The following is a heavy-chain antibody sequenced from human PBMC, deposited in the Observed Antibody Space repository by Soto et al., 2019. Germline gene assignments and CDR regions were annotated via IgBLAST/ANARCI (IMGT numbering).Heavy chain of an antibody. D-gene: IGHD5-18*01. CDR1: GGSISSGGYY. V-gene: IGHV4-31*03. Sequence: QVQLQESGPGLVKPSQTLSLTCTVSGGSISSGGYYWSWIRQHPGKGLEWIGYIYYSGSTYYNPSLKRRLTISVDTSKNQFSLKLSSVTAADTAVYSCARGVDDTAMLDYWGQGTLVTVSS. J-gene: IGHJ4*02. CDR2: IYYSGST. CDR3: ARGVDDTAMLDY.